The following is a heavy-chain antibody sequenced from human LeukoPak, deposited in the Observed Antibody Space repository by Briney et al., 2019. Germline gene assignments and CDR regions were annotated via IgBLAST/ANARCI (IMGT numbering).Heavy chain of an antibody. D-gene: IGHD3-22*01. Sequence: GGSLRLSCAASGFTFSDYYMSWIRQAPGKGLDWVSYISSSGYTIYYADSVKGRFTISRENAKNSLYLQMNSLRAEDTAVYYCARALSNYYDSSGYSYWGQGTLVTVSS. CDR3: ARALSNYYDSSGYSY. CDR1: GFTFSDYY. CDR2: ISSSGYTI. J-gene: IGHJ4*02. V-gene: IGHV3-11*01.